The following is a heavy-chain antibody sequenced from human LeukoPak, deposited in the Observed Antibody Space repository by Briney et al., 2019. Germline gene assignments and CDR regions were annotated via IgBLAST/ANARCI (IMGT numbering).Heavy chain of an antibody. CDR2: ITSSSSYT. CDR1: GITFSNYN. Sequence: GGSLRLSCAAPGITFSNYNMNWVRQAPGKGLEWISSITSSSSYTFYADSVQGRFTISRDNAKNSLYLQMNSLRVEDTAIYYCARDPYNGAYSEGYYYYYMDVWGKGTTVTVSS. J-gene: IGHJ6*03. D-gene: IGHD1-1*01. CDR3: ARDPYNGAYSEGYYYYYMDV. V-gene: IGHV3-21*01.